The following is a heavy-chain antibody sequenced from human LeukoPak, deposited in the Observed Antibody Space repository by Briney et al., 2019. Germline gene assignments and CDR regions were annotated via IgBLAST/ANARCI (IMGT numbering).Heavy chain of an antibody. CDR2: INPSGAST. J-gene: IGHJ3*02. CDR1: GYTFTSYY. V-gene: IGHV1-46*01. D-gene: IGHD3-10*01. Sequence: ASVKVSCKASGYTFTSYYMHWVRQAPGQGLEWMGIINPSGASTRYAQKFQGRVTMTRNTSISTAYMELSSLRSEDTAVYYCARGLRVVRGVITNPAYAFDIWGQGTMVTVSS. CDR3: ARGLRVVRGVITNPAYAFDI.